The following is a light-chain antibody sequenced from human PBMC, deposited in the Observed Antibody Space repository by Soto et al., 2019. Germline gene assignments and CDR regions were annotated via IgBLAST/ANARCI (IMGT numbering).Light chain of an antibody. CDR2: GAS. J-gene: IGKJ4*01. CDR1: QSVSSN. V-gene: IGKV3-15*01. CDR3: QHSGT. Sequence: EIVMTQSPATLSVSPGERATLSCRASQSVSSNLAWYQQKPGQAPRLLIYGASTRATGIPARFSGSGSGTEFALTIGSLQSEDFAVYYCQHSGTFGGGTKVEIK.